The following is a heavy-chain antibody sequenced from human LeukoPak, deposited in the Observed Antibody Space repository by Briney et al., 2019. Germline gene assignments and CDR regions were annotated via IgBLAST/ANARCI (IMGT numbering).Heavy chain of an antibody. V-gene: IGHV4-59*01. J-gene: IGHJ4*02. D-gene: IGHD3-3*01. CDR3: ARSSAGVVIIPKV. CDR1: GGSISSYY. CDR2: IYYSGST. Sequence: SETLSLTCTVSGGSISSYYWSWIRQPPGKGLEWIGYIYYSGSTNYNPSLTSRVTISVDTSKNQFSLKLSSVTAADTAVYYCARSSAGVVIIPKVWGQGTLVTVSS.